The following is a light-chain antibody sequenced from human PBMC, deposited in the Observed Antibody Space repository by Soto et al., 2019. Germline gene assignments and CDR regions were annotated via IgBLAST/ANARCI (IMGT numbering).Light chain of an antibody. CDR2: DAS. J-gene: IGKJ5*01. CDR3: HSRA. Sequence: IQLTQTPSTLSASLLDHVTITCRASQTISRWLAWYQQKPGRAPKLLIYDASTLESGVPSRFSGSGSETEFTLTISRLQPDDFATYFCHSRAFGQGTRLEI. V-gene: IGKV1-5*01. CDR1: QTISRW.